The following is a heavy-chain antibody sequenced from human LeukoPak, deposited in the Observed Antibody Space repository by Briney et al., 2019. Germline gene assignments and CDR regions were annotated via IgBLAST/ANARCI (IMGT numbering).Heavy chain of an antibody. Sequence: GGSLRLSCAVSGFTFSGSAVHWVRQASGKGLEWLGRIRTKPDNYAAAYAASVKGRFTISRDCSKNSAYLQMDSLKTEDTAGDSCSRFDLDYDGSRYASDGLDVWAKGPRSSSP. CDR1: GFTFSGSA. D-gene: IGHD3-22*01. V-gene: IGHV3-73*01. CDR3: SRFDLDYDGSRYASDGLDV. J-gene: IGHJ6*02. CDR2: IRTKPDNYAA.